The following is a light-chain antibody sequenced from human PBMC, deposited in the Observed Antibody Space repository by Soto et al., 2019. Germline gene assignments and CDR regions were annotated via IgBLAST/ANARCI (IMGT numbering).Light chain of an antibody. J-gene: IGLJ2*01. CDR3: SSYTSTSTIE. CDR2: DVS. V-gene: IGLV2-14*03. CDR1: SSDVGAYNY. Sequence: QSALTQPAAVSGSPGQSIAISCTGTSSDVGAYNYVSWYQQYPGKAPKLIIYDVSLRPSGVSDRFSGSKSGNTASLTSSGLQAEDEADYYCSSYTSTSTIEIGGGTKVTVL.